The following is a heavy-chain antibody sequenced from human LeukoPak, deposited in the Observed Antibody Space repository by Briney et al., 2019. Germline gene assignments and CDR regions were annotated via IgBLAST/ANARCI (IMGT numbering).Heavy chain of an antibody. CDR1: GGTFSSYA. CDR3: ARGQVYGQWLVGDFDY. Sequence: ASVKVSCKASGGTFSSYAISWVRQAPGQGLEWMGGIIPIFGTANYAQKFQGRVTITADESTSTAYMELSSLRSEDTAVYYCARGQVYGQWLVGDFDYWGQGTLVTVSS. CDR2: IIPIFGTA. J-gene: IGHJ4*02. D-gene: IGHD6-19*01. V-gene: IGHV1-69*13.